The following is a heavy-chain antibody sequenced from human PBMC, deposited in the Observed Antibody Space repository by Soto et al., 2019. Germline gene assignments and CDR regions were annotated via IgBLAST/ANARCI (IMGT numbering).Heavy chain of an antibody. J-gene: IGHJ5*02. CDR1: GFTFSDYW. Sequence: EVHLVESGGALVQPGGSLRLSCAASGFTFSDYWMTCVRQTPGKGLEGVANMNPDGSEQYYLDSVKGRFTISRDNAKNSLYLQMSILRGEDTAVYYCTRDLNHDCGPWGQGTQVIVSS. D-gene: IGHD2-21*01. V-gene: IGHV3-7*04. CDR3: TRDLNHDCGP. CDR2: MNPDGSEQ.